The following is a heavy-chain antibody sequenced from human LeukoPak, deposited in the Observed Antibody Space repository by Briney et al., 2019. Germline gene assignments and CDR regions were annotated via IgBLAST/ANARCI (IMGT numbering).Heavy chain of an antibody. V-gene: IGHV1-69*04. CDR2: IIPILGIA. Sequence: PRASVKVSCTASGGTFSSYAISWVRQAPGQGLEWMGRIIPILGIANYAQKFQGRVTITADKSTSTAYMELSSLRSEDTAVYYGARDQRDYGYYYGMDVWGQGTTVTVSS. D-gene: IGHD4-17*01. CDR3: ARDQRDYGYYYGMDV. CDR1: GGTFSSYA. J-gene: IGHJ6*02.